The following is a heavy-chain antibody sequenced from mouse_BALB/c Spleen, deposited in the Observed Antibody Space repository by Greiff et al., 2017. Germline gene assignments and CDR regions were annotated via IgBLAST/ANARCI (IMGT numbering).Heavy chain of an antibody. V-gene: IGHV14-4*02. CDR1: GFNIKDYY. Sequence: VQLKQSGAELVRSGASVKLSCTASGFNIKDYYMHWVKQRPEQGLEWIGWIDPENGDTEYAPKFQGKATMTADTSSNTAYLQLSSLTSEDTAVYYCNAGSTPFAYWGQGTLVTVSA. CDR3: NAGSTPFAY. J-gene: IGHJ3*01. CDR2: IDPENGDT.